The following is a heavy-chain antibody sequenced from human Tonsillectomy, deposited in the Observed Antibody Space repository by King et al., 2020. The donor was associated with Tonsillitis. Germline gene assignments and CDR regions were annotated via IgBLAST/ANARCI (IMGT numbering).Heavy chain of an antibody. CDR3: ARGGSAYPF. J-gene: IGHJ4*02. D-gene: IGHD3-10*01. V-gene: IGHV1-2*02. CDR1: GYTFTTYN. CDR2: VVTNSGAT. Sequence: QLVQSGAEVKTPGASVKVSCKASGYTFTTYNIHWVRQAPGQGLEWMGWVVTNSGATAYAQRFQGRVTLTRDTSINTAYMELGGLTTDDTAVYYWARGGSAYPFWGLGTLVTVSS.